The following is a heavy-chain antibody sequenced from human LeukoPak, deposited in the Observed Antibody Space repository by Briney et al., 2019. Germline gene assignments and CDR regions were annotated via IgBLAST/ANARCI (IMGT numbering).Heavy chain of an antibody. CDR1: GFTFRSYG. Sequence: GGSLRLSCAVSGFTFRSYGMHWVRQAPGKGLEWVAFIRYDATNKYYSDSVKGRFSISRDNSKNTLYLQMNSLRAEDTAVYYCAKDQSDYGRGYFDYWGQGTLVTVSS. J-gene: IGHJ4*02. D-gene: IGHD4-17*01. CDR2: IRYDATNK. CDR3: AKDQSDYGRGYFDY. V-gene: IGHV3-30*02.